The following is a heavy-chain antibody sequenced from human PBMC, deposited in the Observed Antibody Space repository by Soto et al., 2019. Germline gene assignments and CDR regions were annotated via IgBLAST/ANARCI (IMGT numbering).Heavy chain of an antibody. CDR1: GFTFSIYA. V-gene: IGHV3-23*01. CDR2: ISSSGGST. CDR3: AKDRYCSGGTCSGDFDY. Sequence: GGSLRLSCAASGFTFSIYAMNWVRQAPGKGLEWVSLISSSGGSTDYADSVKGRFTISRDNSKNTLYLQMDSLRAEDSAVYYCAKDRYCSGGTCSGDFDYWGQGALVTVSS. D-gene: IGHD2-15*01. J-gene: IGHJ4*02.